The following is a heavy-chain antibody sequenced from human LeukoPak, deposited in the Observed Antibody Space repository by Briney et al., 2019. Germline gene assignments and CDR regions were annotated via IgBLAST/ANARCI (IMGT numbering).Heavy chain of an antibody. V-gene: IGHV4-61*02. D-gene: IGHD2/OR15-2a*01. CDR1: GASISSNSYY. J-gene: IGHJ4*02. Sequence: TSQTLSLTCTVSGASISSNSYYWSWIRQPAGKGLEWIGRIYSSGSTNYNPSLKSRVSISMDTSSNQFSLNLSSVTAADTAVYYCARDVPGSMGFDYWGQGTLVTVSS. CDR2: IYSSGST. CDR3: ARDVPGSMGFDY.